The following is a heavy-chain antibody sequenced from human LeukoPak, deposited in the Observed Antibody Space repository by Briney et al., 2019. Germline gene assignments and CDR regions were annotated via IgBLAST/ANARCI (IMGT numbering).Heavy chain of an antibody. J-gene: IGHJ5*02. V-gene: IGHV3-48*03. CDR2: ISSSGSTK. CDR1: GFIFSNYE. CDR3: ASFSSSWKWFDP. Sequence: GGSLRLSCAASGFIFSNYEMNWVRQAPGKGLEWVSYISSSGSTKYYVDSVKGRFTISRDNAKNSLYLQMNSLRAEDTAVYYCASFSSSWKWFDPWGQGTLVTVSS. D-gene: IGHD6-13*01.